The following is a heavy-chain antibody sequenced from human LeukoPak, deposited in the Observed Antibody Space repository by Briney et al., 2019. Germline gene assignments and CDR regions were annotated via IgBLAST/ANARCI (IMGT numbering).Heavy chain of an antibody. J-gene: IGHJ4*02. V-gene: IGHV1-46*01. CDR2: INANGGDT. CDR3: ARDSAVGLTTSFDY. D-gene: IGHD3-22*01. Sequence: GASVKVSCKASGYTFTNFYIHWVRQAPGQGLEWMGIINANGGDTWFAQQFQGRVTMTGDTSTSTVYMELSTLRSEDTAVYYCARDSAVGLTTSFDYWGQGTLVTVSS. CDR1: GYTFTNFY.